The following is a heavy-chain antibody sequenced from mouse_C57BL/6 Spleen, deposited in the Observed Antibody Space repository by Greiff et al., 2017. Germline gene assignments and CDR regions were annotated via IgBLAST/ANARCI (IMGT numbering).Heavy chain of an antibody. CDR1: GYAFSSSW. Sequence: VKLMESGPELVKPGASVKISCKASGYAFSSSWMNWVKQRTGKGLEWIGRIYPGDGDTNYNGKFKGKATLTADKSSSTAYMQLGSLTSEDSAVYFCARGLGWYFDVWGTGTTVTVSS. J-gene: IGHJ1*03. CDR2: IYPGDGDT. CDR3: ARGLGWYFDV. D-gene: IGHD3-3*01. V-gene: IGHV1-82*01.